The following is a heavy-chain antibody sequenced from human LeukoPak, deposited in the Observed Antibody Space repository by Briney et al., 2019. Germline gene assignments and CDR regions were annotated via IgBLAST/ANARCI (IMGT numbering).Heavy chain of an antibody. V-gene: IGHV3-48*01. Sequence: GGSLRLSCAAPGFTFSSYSMNWVRQAPGKGLEWVSYISSSSSTIYYANSVKGRFTISRDNAKNKLYLQMNSLRAEDTAVYYCAREATMVRGVPDYWGQGTLVTVSS. J-gene: IGHJ4*02. CDR2: ISSSSSTI. CDR1: GFTFSSYS. CDR3: AREATMVRGVPDY. D-gene: IGHD3-10*01.